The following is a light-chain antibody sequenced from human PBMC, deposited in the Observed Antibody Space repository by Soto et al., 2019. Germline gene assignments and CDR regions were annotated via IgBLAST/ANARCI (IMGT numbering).Light chain of an antibody. CDR2: EVS. V-gene: IGLV2-14*01. CDR3: SSYTTSSTWV. CDR1: SSDVGGYNY. Sequence: QSALTQPASVSGSPGQSITISCTGTSSDVGGYNYVSWYQQHPDKAPKVIIYEVSNRPSGVSNRFSGPKSGNTASLTISGLQAEDEADYYCSSYTTSSTWVFGGGTKLTVL. J-gene: IGLJ3*02.